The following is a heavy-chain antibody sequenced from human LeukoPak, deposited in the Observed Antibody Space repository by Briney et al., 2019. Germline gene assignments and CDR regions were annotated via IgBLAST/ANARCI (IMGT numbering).Heavy chain of an antibody. CDR2: MNPNSGDT. CDR1: GYTLTDYY. V-gene: IGHV1-2*02. Sequence: GASVKVSCKASGYTLTDYYIHWVRQAPGQGLEWMGWMNPNSGDTNSAQSFQGRVTMTRETSISTAYMELSRLRFDDTAVHYCARVRRYYYGMDVWGQGATVTVSS. CDR3: ARVRRYYYGMDV. J-gene: IGHJ6*02.